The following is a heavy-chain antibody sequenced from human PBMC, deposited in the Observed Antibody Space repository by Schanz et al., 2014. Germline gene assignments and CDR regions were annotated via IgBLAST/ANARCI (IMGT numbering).Heavy chain of an antibody. CDR2: VSSSSSYT. CDR1: GFTFSDYY. Sequence: VQLVESGGGLIQPGGSLRLSCAASGFTFSDYYMSWIRQAPGKGLEWVSYVSSSSSYTHYADSVKGRFTISRDNAKYSLYLQMNSLRAEDTAVYYCARPPHDSSGYYPFDYWGQGTLVTVSS. J-gene: IGHJ4*02. V-gene: IGHV3-11*05. D-gene: IGHD3-22*01. CDR3: ARPPHDSSGYYPFDY.